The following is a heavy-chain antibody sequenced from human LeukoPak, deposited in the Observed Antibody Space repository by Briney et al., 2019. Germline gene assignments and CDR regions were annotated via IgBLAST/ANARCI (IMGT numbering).Heavy chain of an antibody. D-gene: IGHD6-19*01. V-gene: IGHV1-69*13. CDR1: GGTLSSYA. CDR2: IIPIFGTA. Sequence: SVKVSCKASGGTLSSYAISWERQAPGQGLEWMGGIIPIFGTANYAQKFQGRVTITADEFTSTAYMELSSLRSEDTAVYYCASPSNSGWGHFDYWGQGTLVTVSS. CDR3: ASPSNSGWGHFDY. J-gene: IGHJ4*02.